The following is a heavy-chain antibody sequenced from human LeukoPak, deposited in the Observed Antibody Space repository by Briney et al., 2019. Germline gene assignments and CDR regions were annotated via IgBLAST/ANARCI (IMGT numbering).Heavy chain of an antibody. CDR2: IYYSGST. Sequence: SETLSLTCTVSGGSISSYYWNWIRQPPGKGLEWIGYIYYSGSTNYNPSLKSRVTTSVDTSKNQFSLKLSSVTAADTAVYYCARGGDYVEFAYWGQGTLVTVSS. D-gene: IGHD4-17*01. J-gene: IGHJ4*02. CDR1: GGSISSYY. V-gene: IGHV4-59*08. CDR3: ARGGDYVEFAY.